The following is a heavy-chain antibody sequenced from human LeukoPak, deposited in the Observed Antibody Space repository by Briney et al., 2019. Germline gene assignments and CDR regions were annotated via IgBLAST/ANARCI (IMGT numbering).Heavy chain of an antibody. V-gene: IGHV3-21*01. J-gene: IGHJ4*01. CDR3: ARDRGAYCGGDCYLGFDY. D-gene: IGHD2-21*02. CDR2: IAGSSGYI. CDR1: GFTFSSYT. Sequence: KTGGSLRLSCAAPGFTFSSYTMNWVRQAPGKGLEWVSSIAGSSGYISYADSVKGRFTISRDNAKKSLYLQMTSLTAEDTAVYYCARDRGAYCGGDCYLGFDYWGRGTLVTVSS.